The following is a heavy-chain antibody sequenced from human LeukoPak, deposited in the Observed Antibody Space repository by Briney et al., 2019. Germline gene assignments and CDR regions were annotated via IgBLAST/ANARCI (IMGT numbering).Heavy chain of an antibody. Sequence: SETLSLTCAVYGGSFSGYYWSWIRQPPGKGLGWIGEINHSGSTNYNPSLKSRVTISVDTSKNQFSLKLSSVTAADTAVYYCAGEHLGVVVAARYAFDIWGQGTMVTVSS. CDR1: GGSFSGYY. CDR3: AGEHLGVVVAARYAFDI. D-gene: IGHD2-15*01. V-gene: IGHV4-34*01. J-gene: IGHJ3*02. CDR2: INHSGST.